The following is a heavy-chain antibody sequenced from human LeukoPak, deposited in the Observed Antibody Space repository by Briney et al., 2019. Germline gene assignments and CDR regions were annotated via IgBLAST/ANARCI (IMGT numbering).Heavy chain of an antibody. Sequence: GASVKVSCKVSGYTLTELSMHWVRQAPGKGLEWMGGFDPEDGETIYAQKFQGRVTMTEDTSTDTAYMELSSLRSEDTAVYYCATPRGGVSPALFDYWGQGTLVTVSS. J-gene: IGHJ4*02. CDR2: FDPEDGET. CDR3: ATPRGGVSPALFDY. V-gene: IGHV1-24*01. D-gene: IGHD3-10*01. CDR1: GYTLTELS.